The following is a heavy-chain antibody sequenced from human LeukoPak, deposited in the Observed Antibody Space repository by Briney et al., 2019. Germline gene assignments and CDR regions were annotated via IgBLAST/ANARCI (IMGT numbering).Heavy chain of an antibody. CDR3: ARDERGAFDY. J-gene: IGHJ4*02. Sequence: GGSLRLSCAASGFTFSSYSRNWVRQAPGKGLEWVSSISSSSSYIYYADSVKGRFTISRDNAKNSLYLQMNSLRAEDTAVYYCARDERGAFDYWGQGTLVTVSS. CDR2: ISSSSSYI. CDR1: GFTFSSYS. D-gene: IGHD1-1*01. V-gene: IGHV3-21*01.